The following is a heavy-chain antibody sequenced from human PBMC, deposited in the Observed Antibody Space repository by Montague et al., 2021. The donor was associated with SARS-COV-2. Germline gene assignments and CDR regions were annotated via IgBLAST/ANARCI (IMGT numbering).Heavy chain of an antibody. V-gene: IGHV3-30-3*01. D-gene: IGHD2-21*02. CDR3: ARDCGGDCYSDLDAFDI. CDR2: ISYDGSNK. J-gene: IGHJ3*02. Sequence: YLRLSCAASGFTFSSYAMHWVRQAPGKGLEWVAVISYDGSNKYYADSVKGRFTISRDDSKNTLYLQMNSLRAEDTAVYYCARDCGGDCYSDLDAFDIWGQGTMVTVSS. CDR1: GFTFSSYA.